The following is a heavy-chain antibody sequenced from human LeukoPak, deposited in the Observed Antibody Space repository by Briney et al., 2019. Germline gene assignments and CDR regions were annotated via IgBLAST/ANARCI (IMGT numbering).Heavy chain of an antibody. CDR2: IFHSGST. CDR1: GDSVSGGSYY. V-gene: IGHV4-30-2*01. CDR3: ARGLVGWFDP. D-gene: IGHD1-26*01. Sequence: SETLSLTCTISGDSVSGGSYYWTWIRQPPGKGLEWIGYIFHSGSTYYNPSLKSRVTISVDRSKNQFSLKLSSVTAADTAVYYCARGLVGWFDPWGQGTLVTVSS. J-gene: IGHJ5*02.